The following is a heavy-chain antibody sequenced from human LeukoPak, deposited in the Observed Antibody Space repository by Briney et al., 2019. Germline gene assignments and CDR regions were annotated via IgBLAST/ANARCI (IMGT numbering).Heavy chain of an antibody. CDR3: AAEQWLAPLGA. D-gene: IGHD6-19*01. CDR1: GFTFTSSA. CDR2: IVVGSGNT. V-gene: IGHV1-58*02. J-gene: IGHJ5*02. Sequence: GASVKVSCKASGFTFTSSAMQWLRQARGQRLEWIGWIVVGSGNTNYAQKFQERVTITRDVSTSTAYMELSSLRSEDTAVYYCAAEQWLAPLGAWGQGTLVTVSS.